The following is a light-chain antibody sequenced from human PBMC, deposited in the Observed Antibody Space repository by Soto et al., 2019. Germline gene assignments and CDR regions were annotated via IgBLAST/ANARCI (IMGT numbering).Light chain of an antibody. J-gene: IGLJ2*01. Sequence: QSALTQPASVSGSPGQSITIPCTGTGADVGSSKYVSWYQHHPGSAPKLIIYDVSNRPSGVSYRFFGSKSGNTASLTISGLQAEDEADYYCCSYTTSNTMIFGGGTKLTVL. CDR3: CSYTTSNTMI. CDR1: GADVGSSKY. CDR2: DVS. V-gene: IGLV2-14*03.